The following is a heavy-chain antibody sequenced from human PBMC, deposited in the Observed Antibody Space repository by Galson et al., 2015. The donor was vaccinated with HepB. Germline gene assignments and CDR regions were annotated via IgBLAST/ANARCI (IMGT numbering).Heavy chain of an antibody. CDR1: GFTFRSYG. D-gene: IGHD4-23*01. Sequence: SLRLSCAVSGFTFRSYGMHWVRQAPGKGLEWVAVIWYDGSKKYYSDSVKGRFTISRDNSKNTLYLQMNSLTAEDTAVYYCARVYGVNSAAFDYWGQGTLVTASS. V-gene: IGHV3-33*01. J-gene: IGHJ4*02. CDR2: IWYDGSKK. CDR3: ARVYGVNSAAFDY.